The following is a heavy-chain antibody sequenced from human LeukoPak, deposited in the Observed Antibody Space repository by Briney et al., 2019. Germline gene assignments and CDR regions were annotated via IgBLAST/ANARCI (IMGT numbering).Heavy chain of an antibody. CDR1: GGSISSSSYY. CDR2: IYYSGST. D-gene: IGHD1-14*01. J-gene: IGHJ4*02. V-gene: IGHV4-39*07. Sequence: SETLSLTCTVSGGSISSSSYYWGWIRQPPGKGLEWIGSIYYSGSTYYNPSLKSRVTISVDTSKNQFSLKLSSVTAADTAVYYCAREENHVFDYWGQGTLVTVSS. CDR3: AREENHVFDY.